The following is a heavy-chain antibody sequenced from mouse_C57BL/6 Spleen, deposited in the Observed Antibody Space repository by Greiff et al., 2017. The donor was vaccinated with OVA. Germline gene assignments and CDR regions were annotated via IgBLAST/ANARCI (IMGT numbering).Heavy chain of an antibody. J-gene: IGHJ3*01. CDR1: GYTFTDFE. CDR3: TRPYYSNYWCAY. V-gene: IGHV1-15*01. D-gene: IGHD2-5*01. CDR2: IDPETGGT. Sequence: QVQLQQSGAELVRPGASVTLSCKASGYTFTDFEMHWVKQTPVHGLEWIGAIDPETGGTAYNQKFKGKAILTADKSSSTAYMELRSLTSEDSAVYYCTRPYYSNYWCAYWGQGTLVTVSA.